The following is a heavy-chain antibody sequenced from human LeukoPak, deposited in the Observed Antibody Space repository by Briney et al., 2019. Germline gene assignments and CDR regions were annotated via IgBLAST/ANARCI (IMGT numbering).Heavy chain of an antibody. V-gene: IGHV3-15*01. CDR2: IKSKADGGTA. D-gene: IGHD3-22*01. Sequence: GGSLRLSCAASGFPFSDVWMSWVRQALGKGLEWVGRIKSKADGGTADYAAPLKGRFTFSRDDSKNTLYLEMRSLKTEDTAVYYCTTDWYYYDSSGYYPIFWGQGTLVTVSS. CDR3: TTDWYYYDSSGYYPIF. J-gene: IGHJ4*02. CDR1: GFPFSDVW.